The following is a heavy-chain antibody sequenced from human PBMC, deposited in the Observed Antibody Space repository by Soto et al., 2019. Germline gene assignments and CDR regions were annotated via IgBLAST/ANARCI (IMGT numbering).Heavy chain of an antibody. D-gene: IGHD2-15*01. V-gene: IGHV3-23*01. CDR2: ISGSGGST. Sequence: PGGSLRLSCSASAINFRSYAMSWVRQAPGKGLEWVSAISGSGGSTYYADSVKGRFTISRDNSKNTLYLQMNSLRAEDTAVYYCAKVRPGIVVVVADDNWFDPWGQGTLVTVSS. CDR1: AINFRSYA. CDR3: AKVRPGIVVVVADDNWFDP. J-gene: IGHJ5*02.